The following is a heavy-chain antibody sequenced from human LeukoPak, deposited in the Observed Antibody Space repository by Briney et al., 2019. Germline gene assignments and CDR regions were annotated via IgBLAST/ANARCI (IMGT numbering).Heavy chain of an antibody. Sequence: SETLSLTCAVYGGSFSGYYWSWIRQPPGKGLEWIGEINHSGSTNYNPSLKSRVTISVGTSKNQFSLKLSSVTAADTAVYYCARGSDNWFDPWGQGTLVTVSS. CDR2: INHSGST. CDR3: ARGSDNWFDP. V-gene: IGHV4-34*01. CDR1: GGSFSGYY. D-gene: IGHD1-26*01. J-gene: IGHJ5*02.